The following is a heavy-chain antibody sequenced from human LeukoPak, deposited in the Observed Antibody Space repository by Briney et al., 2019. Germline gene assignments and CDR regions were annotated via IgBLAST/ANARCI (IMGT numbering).Heavy chain of an antibody. Sequence: PGGSLRLSRAASGFTFSSYSMNWVRQAPGKGLEWVSSISSSSSYIYYADSVKGRFTISRDNAKNSLYLQMNSLRAEDTAVYYCARDLLPHLDYYGSGSYSRWFDPWGQGTLVTVSS. CDR2: ISSSSSYI. CDR3: ARDLLPHLDYYGSGSYSRWFDP. J-gene: IGHJ5*02. CDR1: GFTFSSYS. V-gene: IGHV3-21*01. D-gene: IGHD3-10*01.